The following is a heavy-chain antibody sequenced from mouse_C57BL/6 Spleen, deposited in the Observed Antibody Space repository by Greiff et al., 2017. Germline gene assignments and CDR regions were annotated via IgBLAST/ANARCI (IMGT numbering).Heavy chain of an antibody. J-gene: IGHJ2*01. Sequence: QVQLQQPGAELVRPGTSVKLSCKASGYTFTSYWMHWVKQRPGQGLEWIGVIDPSDSYTNYNQKFKGKATLTVDTSSSTAYMQLSSLTSEDSAVYYCARRDYYGSDYFDYWGQGTTLTVSS. V-gene: IGHV1-59*01. CDR2: IDPSDSYT. D-gene: IGHD1-1*01. CDR3: ARRDYYGSDYFDY. CDR1: GYTFTSYW.